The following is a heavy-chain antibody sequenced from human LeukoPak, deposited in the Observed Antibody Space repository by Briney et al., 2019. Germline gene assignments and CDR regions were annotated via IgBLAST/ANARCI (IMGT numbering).Heavy chain of an antibody. CDR1: GFTFSSYG. J-gene: IGHJ4*02. Sequence: GGSLRLSCAASGFTFSSYGMHWVRQAPGKGLEWVAVIWYDGSNKYYADSVKGRFTISRDNSKNTLYLQMNSLRAADTAVYYCAKGSGYDFWSGYSAHDYWGQGTLVTVSS. D-gene: IGHD3-3*01. V-gene: IGHV3-33*06. CDR2: IWYDGSNK. CDR3: AKGSGYDFWSGYSAHDY.